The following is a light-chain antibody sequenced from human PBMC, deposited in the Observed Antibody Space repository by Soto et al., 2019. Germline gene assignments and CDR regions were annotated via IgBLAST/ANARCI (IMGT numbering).Light chain of an antibody. J-gene: IGKJ3*01. CDR1: QGISSY. CDR3: QQSYNPPFN. CDR2: AAS. Sequence: AIRMTQSPSSLSASTGDRVTITCRASQGISSYLAWYQQKPGKAPKLLIYAASTLQSGVPSRFSGSGSGTDFTLTIDSLQPEDFATYYCQQSYNPPFNFGPGTKVDIK. V-gene: IGKV1-8*01.